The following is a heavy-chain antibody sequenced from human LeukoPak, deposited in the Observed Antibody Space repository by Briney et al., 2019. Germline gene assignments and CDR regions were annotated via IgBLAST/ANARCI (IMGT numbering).Heavy chain of an antibody. V-gene: IGHV1-69*13. CDR3: ATQRGYSYGFDY. CDR2: IIPIFGTA. J-gene: IGHJ4*02. CDR1: GGTFSSYA. Sequence: GASVKVSCKASGGTFSSYAISWVRQAPGQGLEWMGGIIPIFGTANYARKFQGRVTITADESTSTAYMELSSLRSEDTAVYYCATQRGYSYGFDYWGQGTLVTVSS. D-gene: IGHD5-18*01.